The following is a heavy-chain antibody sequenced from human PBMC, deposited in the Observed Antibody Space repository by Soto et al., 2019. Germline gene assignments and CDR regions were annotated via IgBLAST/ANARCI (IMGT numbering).Heavy chain of an antibody. CDR3: AREDPNHYDILTGYTPIGMDV. Sequence: QVQLQESGPGLVKPSQTLSLTCTVSGGSISSGGYYWSWIRQHPGKGLEWIGYIYYSGSTYYNPSLQSRVTISVDTSKNQFSLKLSSVTAADTAVYYCAREDPNHYDILTGYTPIGMDVWGQGTTVTVSS. CDR2: IYYSGST. J-gene: IGHJ6*02. CDR1: GGSISSGGYY. V-gene: IGHV4-31*03. D-gene: IGHD3-9*01.